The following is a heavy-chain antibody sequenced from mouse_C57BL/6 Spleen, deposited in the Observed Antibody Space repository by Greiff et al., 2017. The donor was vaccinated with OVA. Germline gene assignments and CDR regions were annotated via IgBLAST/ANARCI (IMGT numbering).Heavy chain of an antibody. CDR1: GFTFSSFG. J-gene: IGHJ4*01. Sequence: EVKVVESGGGLVQPGGSRKLSCAASGFTFSSFGMHWVRQAPEKGLEWVAYISSGSSTIYYADTVKGRFTISRDNPKNTLFLQMTSLMSEDTALYYCARWGTPYAMDYWGQGTSVTVSS. CDR3: ARWGTPYAMDY. V-gene: IGHV5-17*02. CDR2: ISSGSSTI. D-gene: IGHD2-14*01.